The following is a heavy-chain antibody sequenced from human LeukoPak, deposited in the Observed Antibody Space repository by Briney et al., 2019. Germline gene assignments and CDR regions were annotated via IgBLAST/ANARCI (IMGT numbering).Heavy chain of an antibody. CDR1: GGSISSYY. V-gene: IGHV4-59*01. CDR3: ARAPLIAAAGKDYYYYYGMDV. Sequence: PSETLSLTCTVSGGSISSYYWSWIRQPPGKGLEWIGYVYYSGSTSYNPSFKSRVTISVDTSKSQFSLKLSSVTAADAAVYYCARAPLIAAAGKDYYYYYGMDVWGQGTTVTVSS. CDR2: VYYSGST. D-gene: IGHD6-13*01. J-gene: IGHJ6*02.